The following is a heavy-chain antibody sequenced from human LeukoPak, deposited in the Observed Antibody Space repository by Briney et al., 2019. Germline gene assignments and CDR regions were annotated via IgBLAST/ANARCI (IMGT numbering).Heavy chain of an antibody. CDR1: GGSVSSSSYY. CDR2: IYYSGSA. V-gene: IGHV4-39*01. J-gene: IGHJ4*02. CDR3: ARHYGP. D-gene: IGHD3-10*01. Sequence: SSETLSLTCGVSGGSVSSSSYYWGWIRQPPGNGLEWIVSIYYSGSAYYNPSLKSLVTISVDTSKHQFSLKLNSVTATDTAVYYCARHYGPWGQGTLVTVSS.